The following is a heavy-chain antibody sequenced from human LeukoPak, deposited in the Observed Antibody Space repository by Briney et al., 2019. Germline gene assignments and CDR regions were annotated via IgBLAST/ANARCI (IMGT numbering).Heavy chain of an antibody. CDR3: AKNPLVSGTIYFDS. J-gene: IGHJ4*02. D-gene: IGHD6-19*01. Sequence: GGSLRLACAASGSTFSSYGMHWVRQAPGKGLEWVAFIRYDGSNKYYADSVKGRFTISRDNSKSTLYLEMNSLRAEDTAIYYCAKNPLVSGTIYFDSWGQGTLLTVSS. CDR1: GSTFSSYG. V-gene: IGHV3-30*02. CDR2: IRYDGSNK.